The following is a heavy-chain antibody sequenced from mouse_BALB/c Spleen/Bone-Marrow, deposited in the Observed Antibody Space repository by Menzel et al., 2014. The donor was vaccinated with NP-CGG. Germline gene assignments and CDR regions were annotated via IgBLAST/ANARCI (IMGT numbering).Heavy chain of an antibody. V-gene: IGHV1S81*02. D-gene: IGHD5-1*01. Sequence: LQQSGAELVKPGASVKLSCKASGYTFTSYYMYWVKQRPGQGLEWIGEINPSNGGTNFNEKFKSRATLTVDKSPSTAYMQLSSLTSEDSAVYYCTRLPHWGQGTSVTVSS. CDR1: GYTFTSYY. CDR3: TRLPH. CDR2: INPSNGGT. J-gene: IGHJ4*01.